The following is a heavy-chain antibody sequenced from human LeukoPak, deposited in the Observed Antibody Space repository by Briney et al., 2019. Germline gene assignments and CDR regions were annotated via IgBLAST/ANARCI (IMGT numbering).Heavy chain of an antibody. J-gene: IGHJ4*02. V-gene: IGHV1-2*04. CDR3: AIDPEPFSGSYLDY. CDR1: GHTFTGYY. Sequence: EASVKVSCKASGHTFTGYYMHWVRQAPGQGLEWMGWINPNSGGTNYAQKFQGWVTMTRDTSISTAYMELSRLRSDDTAVYYCAIDPEPFSGSYLDYWGQGTLVTVSS. D-gene: IGHD3-10*01. CDR2: INPNSGGT.